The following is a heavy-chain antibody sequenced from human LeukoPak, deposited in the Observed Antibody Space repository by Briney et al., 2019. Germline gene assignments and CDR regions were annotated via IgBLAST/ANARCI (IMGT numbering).Heavy chain of an antibody. CDR1: GFTFSTYA. Sequence: GGSLRLSCAASGFTFSTYAMNWVRQAPGKGLEWVSAISGGGETTYNADSVKGRFIISRDNSKNTLYLQMKGLRAEDTAIYYYAKGDGGSCSSSSCSTYFDYWGQGTLVTVSS. CDR3: AKGDGGSCSSSSCSTYFDY. J-gene: IGHJ4*02. V-gene: IGHV3-23*01. CDR2: ISGGGETT. D-gene: IGHD2-15*01.